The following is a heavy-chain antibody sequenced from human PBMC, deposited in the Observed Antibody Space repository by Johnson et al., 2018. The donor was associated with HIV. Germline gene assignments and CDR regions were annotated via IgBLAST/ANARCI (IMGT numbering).Heavy chain of an antibody. V-gene: IGHV3-11*04. D-gene: IGHD3-22*01. CDR1: GFTFSDYY. CDR2: ISSSGTTV. J-gene: IGHJ3*02. Sequence: QVQLVESGGGLVKPGGSLRLSCAASGFTFSDYYMTWIRQTPGQGLEWVSYISSSGTTVYYADSVRGRFSISRDNTKHSLYLQMNSLRAEDTALYYCARDRGYWDAFDIWGQGTMVTVSS. CDR3: ARDRGYWDAFDI.